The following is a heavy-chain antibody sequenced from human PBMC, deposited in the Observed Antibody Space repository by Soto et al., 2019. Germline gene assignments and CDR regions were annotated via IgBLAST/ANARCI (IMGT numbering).Heavy chain of an antibody. Sequence: EVQLVDSGGGLVKPGGSLRLSCAVSGFTFRDYYMSWVRQVPGKGLEWVANINGDGSDEYYVDSVKGRFTVSRDNAKNSLYLQMNSLRADDTAVYYCARVSRREVRFYWGQGTLVTVSS. J-gene: IGHJ4*02. CDR1: GFTFRDYY. V-gene: IGHV3-7*03. D-gene: IGHD3-16*01. CDR2: INGDGSDE. CDR3: ARVSRREVRFY.